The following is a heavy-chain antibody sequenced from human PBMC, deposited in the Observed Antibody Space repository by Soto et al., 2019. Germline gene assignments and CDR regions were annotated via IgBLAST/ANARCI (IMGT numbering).Heavy chain of an antibody. D-gene: IGHD6-13*01. CDR3: ARGGYSSSWYSSYYYYGMDV. Sequence: SQTLSLTCAISGDSVSSNSAARNWIRQSPSRALEWLGRTYYRSKWYNDYAVSVKSRITINPDTSKNQFSLQLNSVTPEDTAVYYCARGGYSSSWYSSYYYYGMDVWGQGTTVTVSS. V-gene: IGHV6-1*01. CDR2: TYYRSKWYN. CDR1: GDSVSSNSAA. J-gene: IGHJ6*02.